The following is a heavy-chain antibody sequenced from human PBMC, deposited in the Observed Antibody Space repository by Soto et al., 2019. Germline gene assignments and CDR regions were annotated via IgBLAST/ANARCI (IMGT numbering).Heavy chain of an antibody. J-gene: IGHJ3*02. CDR3: AKDHPEDVDIVATDAFDI. CDR1: GFTFSNYE. CDR2: ISGSGGST. Sequence: PGGSLRLSCAASGFTFSNYEMHWVRQAPGKGLEWVSAISGSGGSTYYADSVKGRFTISRDNSKNTLYLQMNSLRAEDTAVYYCAKDHPEDVDIVATDAFDIWGQGTMVTVSS. V-gene: IGHV3-23*01. D-gene: IGHD5-12*01.